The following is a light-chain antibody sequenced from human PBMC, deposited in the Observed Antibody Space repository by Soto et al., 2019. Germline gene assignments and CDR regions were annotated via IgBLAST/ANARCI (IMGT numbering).Light chain of an antibody. CDR1: EAVSSSY. CDR3: QQYGSSVT. J-gene: IGKJ4*01. CDR2: DSS. Sequence: IVLTQSPGTLSLSPGERATLSCGASEAVSSSYLAWYQQKPGLAPRLLIYDSSTRATGIPDRFSGSGSGTDVTLTISRVEPEDFAVYYCQQYGSSVTFGEGTKVEIK. V-gene: IGKV3D-20*01.